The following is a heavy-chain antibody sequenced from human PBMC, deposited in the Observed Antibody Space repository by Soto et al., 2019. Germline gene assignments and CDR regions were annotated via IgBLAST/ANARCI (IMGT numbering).Heavy chain of an antibody. V-gene: IGHV1-3*01. CDR3: ARGPQIYGLGTDY. CDR2: INAGNGNT. Sequence: ASVKVSCKASGYTFTSYAMHWVRQAPGQRLEWMGWINAGNGNTKYSQKFQGRVTITRDTSASTAYMELSSLRSDDTAVYYCARGPQIYGLGTDYWGQGTLVTVSS. D-gene: IGHD3-10*01. CDR1: GYTFTSYA. J-gene: IGHJ4*02.